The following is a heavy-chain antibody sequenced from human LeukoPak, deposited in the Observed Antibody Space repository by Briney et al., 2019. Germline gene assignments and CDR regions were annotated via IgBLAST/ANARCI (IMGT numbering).Heavy chain of an antibody. D-gene: IGHD6-19*01. V-gene: IGHV3-11*05. J-gene: IGHJ4*02. CDR2: INSGGSYT. CDR3: ARAVGGSSGWPYYFDY. CDR1: GFTFSDYY. Sequence: GGSLRLSCAASGFTFSDYYMSWIRQAPGKGLEWVSYINSGGSYTNYADSVKGRFTISRDNAKNSLYLQMNSLRAEDTAVYYRARAVGGSSGWPYYFDYWGQGTLVTVSS.